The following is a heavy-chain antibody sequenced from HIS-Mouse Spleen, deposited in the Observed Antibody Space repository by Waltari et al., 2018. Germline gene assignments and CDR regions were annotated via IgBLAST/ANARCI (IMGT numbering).Heavy chain of an antibody. CDR2: LYYSGRT. CDR1: GGSISSGGYY. V-gene: IGHV4-31*03. Sequence: HVQLQESGPGLVKPSQTLSLTCTVSGGSISSGGYYWSWIRQHPGKGLEWIGYLYYSGRTYYNPALKSRVTISVDTSKNQFSLKLSSVTAADTAVYYCARSPYYDFWSGYSDNWFDPWGQGTLVTVSS. CDR3: ARSPYYDFWSGYSDNWFDP. J-gene: IGHJ5*02. D-gene: IGHD3-3*01.